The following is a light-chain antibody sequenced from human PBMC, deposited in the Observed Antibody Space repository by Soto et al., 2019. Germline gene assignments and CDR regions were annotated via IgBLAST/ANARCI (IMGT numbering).Light chain of an antibody. J-gene: IGKJ1*01. V-gene: IGKV1-5*01. CDR1: QTISSW. CDR3: QQYNSYSPWT. CDR2: DAS. Sequence: DIQMTRPPCALSVSLGCIFTIACRSSQTISSWLAWYQQKPGKAPKLLMYDASSLESGVPSRFSGSGSGTEFTLTISSLQPDDFATYYCQQYNSYSPWTFGQGTNVDIK.